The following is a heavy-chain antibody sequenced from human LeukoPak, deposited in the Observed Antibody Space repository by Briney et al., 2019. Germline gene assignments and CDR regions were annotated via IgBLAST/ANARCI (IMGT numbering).Heavy chain of an antibody. D-gene: IGHD3-22*01. CDR3: ARSRGSSGYYRGFDY. CDR2: ISSSSSTI. J-gene: IGHJ4*02. V-gene: IGHV3-48*01. Sequence: PGGSLRLSCAASGFTFSSYGMNWVRQAPGKGLEWVSYISSSSSTIYYADSVRGRFTISRDNAKNSLYLSMNSLRAEDTAVYYCARSRGSSGYYRGFDYWGQGTLVTVSS. CDR1: GFTFSSYG.